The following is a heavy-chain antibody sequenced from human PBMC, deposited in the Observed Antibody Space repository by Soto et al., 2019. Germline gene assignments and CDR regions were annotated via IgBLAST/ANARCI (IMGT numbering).Heavy chain of an antibody. CDR1: GYTFTSYG. CDR3: ARGRPYFTNGVCYIAYFDY. J-gene: IGHJ4*02. D-gene: IGHD2-8*01. V-gene: IGHV1-18*01. CDR2: ISAYNGNT. Sequence: ASVKVSCKASGYTFTSYGISWVRQAPGQGLEWMGWISAYNGNTNYAQKLQGRVTMTTDTSTSTAYMELRSLRSDDTAVYYCARGRPYFTNGVCYIAYFDYWGQGTLVTVSS.